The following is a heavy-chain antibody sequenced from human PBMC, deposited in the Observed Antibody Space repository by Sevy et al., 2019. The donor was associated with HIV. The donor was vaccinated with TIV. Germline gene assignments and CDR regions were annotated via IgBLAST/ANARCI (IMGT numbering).Heavy chain of an antibody. Sequence: GGSLRLSCAASGFTFSSYGMHWVRQAPGKGLEWVAVIWYDGSNKYYADSVKGRFTISRDNSKNTLYLQMNSLRAEDTAVYYCARGRYYGKTYYYYGMDVWGQGTTVTVSS. J-gene: IGHJ6*02. CDR1: GFTFSSYG. CDR2: IWYDGSNK. D-gene: IGHD4-17*01. CDR3: ARGRYYGKTYYYYGMDV. V-gene: IGHV3-33*01.